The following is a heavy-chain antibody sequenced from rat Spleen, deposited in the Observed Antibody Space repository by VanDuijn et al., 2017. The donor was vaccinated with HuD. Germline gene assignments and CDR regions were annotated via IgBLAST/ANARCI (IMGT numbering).Heavy chain of an antibody. D-gene: IGHD1-11*01. CDR1: GFTFSDYN. J-gene: IGHJ2*01. CDR2: ISYDGSGT. Sequence: EVQLVESGGGLVQPGRSLKLSCAASGFTFSDYNMAWVRQAPKKGLEWVATISYDGSGTYYRDSVKGRFTISRDDAKSTLSLQMDSLRSEDTATYYCTRRHGGYYFDYWGQGVMVTVSS. V-gene: IGHV5-7*01. CDR3: TRRHGGYYFDY.